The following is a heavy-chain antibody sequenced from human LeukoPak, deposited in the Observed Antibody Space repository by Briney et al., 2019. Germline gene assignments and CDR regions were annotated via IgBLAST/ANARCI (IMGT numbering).Heavy chain of an antibody. CDR3: ATTAAARTGYFDY. CDR2: TYYRSRWYN. J-gene: IGHJ4*02. D-gene: IGHD6-13*01. Sequence: SQTLSLTCAISGDSVSSNSAVWHWIRQSPSRGLEWLGRTYYRSRWYNDYALSVQSRITINPDTSKNQFSLQLNSLTPEDTAVYYCATTAAARTGYFDYWGQGTLVTVSS. CDR1: GDSVSSNSAV. V-gene: IGHV6-1*01.